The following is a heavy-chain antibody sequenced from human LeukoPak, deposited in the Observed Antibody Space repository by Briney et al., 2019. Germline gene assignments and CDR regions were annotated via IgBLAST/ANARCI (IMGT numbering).Heavy chain of an antibody. CDR3: AKNGGYSYAGSFDY. Sequence: GGSLRLSCAASGFTFSSNWMHWVRQAPGKGLVWVSRIDSDGSSTSYADSVKGRFTISRDNAKNSLYLQMNSLRAEDTALYYCAKNGGYSYAGSFDYWGQGTLVTVSS. J-gene: IGHJ4*02. CDR1: GFTFSSNW. D-gene: IGHD5-18*01. V-gene: IGHV3-74*01. CDR2: IDSDGSST.